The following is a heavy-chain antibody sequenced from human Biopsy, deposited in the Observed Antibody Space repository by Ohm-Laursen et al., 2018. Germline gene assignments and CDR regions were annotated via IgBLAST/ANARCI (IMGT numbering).Heavy chain of an antibody. V-gene: IGHV3-7*01. CDR1: GFTFSSYA. D-gene: IGHD5-24*01. CDR2: INPDGSVK. Sequence: SLRLSCAAPGFTFSSYAMNWVRQAPGKGLEWVANINPDGSVKYFADSVKGRFTVSRDNAENSMYLQMSSLTVDDTAVYYCARDERWGQGTLVTVSS. J-gene: IGHJ4*02. CDR3: ARDER.